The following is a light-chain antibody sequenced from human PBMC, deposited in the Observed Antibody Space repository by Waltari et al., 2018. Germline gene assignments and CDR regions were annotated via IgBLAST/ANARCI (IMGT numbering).Light chain of an antibody. CDR3: QQYFNYPRT. V-gene: IGKV1-8*01. CDR1: QYISNY. Sequence: ALRMTQSPPSLSASTGDSVTITCRASQYISNYLAWFQQRPGKAPKLLIYEASTLQRGVPSRFSGSGSGTDFTLTITSLQSDDFATYYCQQYFNYPRTFGQGTRVEIE. CDR2: EAS. J-gene: IGKJ1*01.